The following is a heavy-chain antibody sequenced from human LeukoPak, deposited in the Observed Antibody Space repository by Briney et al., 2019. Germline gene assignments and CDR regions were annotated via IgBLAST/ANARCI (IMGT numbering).Heavy chain of an antibody. J-gene: IGHJ4*02. V-gene: IGHV4-39*07. CDR1: GGSISSSHYF. Sequence: SETLSLTCTVSGGSISSSHYFWGWVRQPPGKGLEWLGSIDYSGLTYYNPPLTSRVTMSVDTSNNQFSLKLSSVTAADTAVYYCAREGGIRFDSAGYPLGYWGQGTLVTASS. D-gene: IGHD3-22*01. CDR3: AREGGIRFDSAGYPLGY. CDR2: IDYSGLT.